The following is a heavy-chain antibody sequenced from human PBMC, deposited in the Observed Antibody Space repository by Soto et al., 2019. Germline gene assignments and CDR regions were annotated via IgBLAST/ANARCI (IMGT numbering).Heavy chain of an antibody. CDR2: IHYSGNT. CDR1: GASISSYH. J-gene: IGHJ5*02. Sequence: ETLSLTCAGSGASISSYHWSWIRQPPGKGLEWIGYIHYSGNTQYNPSLNSRVTISIDTSKNQLSLKLNSVTAADTAVYYCARDRSTSWFDPWGQGTLVTVYS. D-gene: IGHD6-13*01. V-gene: IGHV4-59*01. CDR3: ARDRSTSWFDP.